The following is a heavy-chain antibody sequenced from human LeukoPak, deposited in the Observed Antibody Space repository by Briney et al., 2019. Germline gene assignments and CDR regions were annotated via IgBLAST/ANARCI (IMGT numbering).Heavy chain of an antibody. J-gene: IGHJ4*02. CDR3: AKDQWEESSVFDY. V-gene: IGHV3-33*06. Sequence: GRSLRLSCAASGFTFSSYGMHWVRQAPGKGLEWVAVIWYDGSNKYYADSVKGRFTISRDNSKNTLYLQMNSLGAEDTAVYYCAKDQWEESSVFDYWGQGTLVTVSS. CDR1: GFTFSSYG. CDR2: IWYDGSNK. D-gene: IGHD1-26*01.